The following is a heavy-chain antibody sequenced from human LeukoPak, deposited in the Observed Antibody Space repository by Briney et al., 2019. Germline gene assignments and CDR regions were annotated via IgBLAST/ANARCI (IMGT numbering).Heavy chain of an antibody. CDR2: INPNNGGT. V-gene: IGHV1-2*02. CDR1: GYTFTGFY. Sequence: GVSVPVSRLVCGYTFTGFYIHWVRQAPGRGLAGMGWINPNNGGTTYSQKFQGRLTMTRDTSISSAYMERSRLRSDDTAVYYCARDPRRSDYYMDVWGKGATVTVSS. D-gene: IGHD6-6*01. CDR3: ARDPRRSDYYMDV. J-gene: IGHJ6*03.